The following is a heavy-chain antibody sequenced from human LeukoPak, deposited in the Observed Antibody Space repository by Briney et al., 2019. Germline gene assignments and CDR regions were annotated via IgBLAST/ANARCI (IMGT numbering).Heavy chain of an antibody. CDR2: IYYSGST. V-gene: IGHV4-59*08. Sequence: PSETLSLTCPVSGGPISCYFRGWIRQPPGEGLEWIGYIYYSGSTNYNPSLKSRVTISVDTSKNQFSLKLSSVTAADTAVYYCARHPQRLYFDYWGQGTLVTVSS. D-gene: IGHD6-25*01. J-gene: IGHJ4*02. CDR3: ARHPQRLYFDY. CDR1: GGPISCYF.